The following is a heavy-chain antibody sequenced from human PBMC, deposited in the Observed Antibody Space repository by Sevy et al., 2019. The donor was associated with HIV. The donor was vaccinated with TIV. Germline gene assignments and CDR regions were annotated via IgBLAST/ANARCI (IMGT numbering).Heavy chain of an antibody. CDR1: GFTFSSYA. Sequence: GGSLRLSCAASGFTFSSYAMHWVRQAPGKGLEWVAVISYDGSNKYYADSVKGRFTISRDNSKNTLYLQMSSLRAEDTAVYYCAGAGYCSSTSCYPGGMDVWGQGTTVTVSS. J-gene: IGHJ6*02. V-gene: IGHV3-30*04. CDR3: AGAGYCSSTSCYPGGMDV. D-gene: IGHD2-2*01. CDR2: ISYDGSNK.